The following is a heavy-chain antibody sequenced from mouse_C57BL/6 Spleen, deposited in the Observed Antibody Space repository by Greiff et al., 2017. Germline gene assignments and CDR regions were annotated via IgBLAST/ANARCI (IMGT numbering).Heavy chain of an antibody. CDR3: ARGVYYDYYYAMDY. J-gene: IGHJ4*01. CDR1: GYTFTDYY. V-gene: IGHV1-26*01. CDR2: INPNNGGT. D-gene: IGHD2-4*01. Sequence: EVQLQQSGPELVKPGASVKISCKASGYTFTDYYMNWVKQSHGKSLEWIGDINPNNGGTSYNQKFKGKATLTVDKSSSTAYMELRSLTSEDSAVYYCARGVYYDYYYAMDYWGQGTSVTVSS.